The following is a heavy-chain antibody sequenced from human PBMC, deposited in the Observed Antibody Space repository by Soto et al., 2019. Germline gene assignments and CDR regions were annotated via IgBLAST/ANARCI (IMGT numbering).Heavy chain of an antibody. CDR2: IGGTGSKT. J-gene: IGHJ4*02. CDR3: AKRDTSGWYYFDS. V-gene: IGHV3-23*01. CDR1: GFTFSNYV. D-gene: IGHD6-19*01. Sequence: GGSLRLSCAASGFTFSNYVMSWVRQAPGKGLEWVSSIGGTGSKTYYADSMKGRFTISRDNPKKTLYLQTNSLRAEDTAVYYCAKRDTSGWYYFDSWGQGTQVTVSS.